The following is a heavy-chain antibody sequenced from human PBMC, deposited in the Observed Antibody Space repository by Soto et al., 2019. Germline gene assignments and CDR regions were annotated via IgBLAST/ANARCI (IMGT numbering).Heavy chain of an antibody. J-gene: IGHJ6*02. Sequence: GGSLRRSCAASGFTFSSYAMHWVRQAPGKGLEWVAVISYDGSNKYYADSVKGRFTISRDNSKNTLYLQMNSLRAEGTAVYYCARDITALYCSSTSCYTKGMDVWGQGTTVTVSS. D-gene: IGHD2-2*02. CDR2: ISYDGSNK. CDR1: GFTFSSYA. CDR3: ARDITALYCSSTSCYTKGMDV. V-gene: IGHV3-30-3*01.